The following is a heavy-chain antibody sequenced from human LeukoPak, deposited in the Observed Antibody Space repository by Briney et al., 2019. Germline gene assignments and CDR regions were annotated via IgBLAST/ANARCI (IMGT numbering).Heavy chain of an antibody. V-gene: IGHV3-21*01. CDR1: GFTFSSYS. J-gene: IGHJ6*04. CDR3: AELGITMIGGV. D-gene: IGHD3-10*02. CDR2: ISSSSSYI. Sequence: GGSLRLSCAASGFTFSSYSMNWVRQAPGKGLEWDSSISSSSSYIYYADSVKGRFTISRDNAKNSLYLQMNSLRAEDTAVYYCAELGITMIGGVWGKGTTVTISS.